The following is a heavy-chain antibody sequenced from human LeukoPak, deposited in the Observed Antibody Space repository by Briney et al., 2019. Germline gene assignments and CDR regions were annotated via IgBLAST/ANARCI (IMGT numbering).Heavy chain of an antibody. CDR1: GFTFSTYW. Sequence: PGGSLRLSCAASGFTFSTYWMHWVRHAPGTGMVWVSLINSDGSSTTYADSGKGRFTISRDNAKNTLYLQMNSLRAEDTAVYYCATDVPAVTIFGYWGQGTLVTVSS. J-gene: IGHJ4*02. CDR3: ATDVPAVTIFGY. V-gene: IGHV3-74*01. D-gene: IGHD2-2*01. CDR2: INSDGSST.